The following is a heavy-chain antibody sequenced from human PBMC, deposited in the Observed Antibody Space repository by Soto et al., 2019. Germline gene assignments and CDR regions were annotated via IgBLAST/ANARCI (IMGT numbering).Heavy chain of an antibody. J-gene: IGHJ4*02. CDR3: ARDSVVPAVFFDY. D-gene: IGHD2-2*01. CDR1: GFTFSSYS. Sequence: GGSLRLSCAASGFTFSSYSMNWVRQAPGKGLEWVSYISSSSSTIYYADSVKGRFTISRDNAKNSLYLQMNSLRAEDTAVYYCARDSVVPAVFFDYWGQGTLVTVSS. CDR2: ISSSSSTI. V-gene: IGHV3-48*01.